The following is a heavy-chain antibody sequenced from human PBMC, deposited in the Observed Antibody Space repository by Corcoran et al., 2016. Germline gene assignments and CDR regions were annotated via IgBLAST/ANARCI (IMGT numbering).Heavy chain of an antibody. CDR2: IYYSGST. CDR1: GGSISSYY. CDR3: GRAPRLYSGYYYGMDV. D-gene: IGHD1-26*01. Sequence: QVQLQESGPGLVKPSETLSLTCTVSGGSISSYYWSWIRQPPGKGLEWIGYIYYSGSTNYNPPLKSRVTISVDTSKNQFSLKLSSVTAADTAVYYCGRAPRLYSGYYYGMDVWGQGTTVTVS. J-gene: IGHJ6*02. V-gene: IGHV4-59*01.